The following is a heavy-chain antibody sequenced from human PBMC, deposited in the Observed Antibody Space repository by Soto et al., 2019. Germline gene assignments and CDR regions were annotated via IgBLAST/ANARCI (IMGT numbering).Heavy chain of an antibody. V-gene: IGHV4-59*08. D-gene: IGHD6-19*01. CDR3: ASHPLAVAGGYYFDY. CDR1: GGSISSYY. CDR2: IYYSGST. Sequence: SETLSLTCTVSGGSISSYYWSWIRQPPGKGLEWIGYIYYSGSTNYNPSLKSRVTISVDTSKNQFSLKLSSVTAADTAVYYCASHPLAVAGGYYFDYWGQGTLVTVSS. J-gene: IGHJ4*02.